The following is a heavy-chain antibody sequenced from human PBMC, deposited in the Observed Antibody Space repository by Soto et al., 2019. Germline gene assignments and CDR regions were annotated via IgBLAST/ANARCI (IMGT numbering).Heavy chain of an antibody. V-gene: IGHV3-53*01. CDR3: AREWELPNYYGMEV. CDR1: GFTVSSNY. CDR2: IYSGGST. Sequence: EVQLVESGGGLIQPGGSLRLSCAASGFTVSSNYMSWVRQAPGKGLEWVSVIYSGGSTYYADSVKGRFTISRDNSKNTVHLQMNSLRAEDTAVYYCAREWELPNYYGMEVWGQGTTVTVSS. D-gene: IGHD1-26*01. J-gene: IGHJ6*02.